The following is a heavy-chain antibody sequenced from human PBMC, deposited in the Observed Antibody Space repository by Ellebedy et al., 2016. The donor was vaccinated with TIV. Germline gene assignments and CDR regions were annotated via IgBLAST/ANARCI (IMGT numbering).Heavy chain of an antibody. CDR3: ARGSYYDSSGYYAALTRPFDY. CDR2: INHSGST. D-gene: IGHD3-22*01. J-gene: IGHJ4*02. Sequence: SETLSLXXTVSGGSISSYYWSWIRQPPGKGLEWIGEINHSGSTNYNPSLKSRVTISVDTSKNQFSLKLSSVTAADTAVYYCARGSYYDSSGYYAALTRPFDYWGQGTLVTVSS. CDR1: GGSISSYY. V-gene: IGHV4-34*01.